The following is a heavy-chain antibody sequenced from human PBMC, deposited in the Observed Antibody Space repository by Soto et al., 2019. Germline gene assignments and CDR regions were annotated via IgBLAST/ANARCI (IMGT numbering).Heavy chain of an antibody. Sequence: LETLCVTWSVAWGYIVSSGDCWGWIRQPPGKGLEWIGSIYYSGSTYYNPSLKSRVTISVDTSKNQFSLKLSSVTAADTAVYYCARAGGLGAVAVDYWGQGTLVPAPQ. CDR3: ARAGGLGAVAVDY. CDR1: WGYIVSSGDC. J-gene: IGHJ4*02. D-gene: IGHD6-19*01. V-gene: IGHV4-39*07. CDR2: IYYSGST.